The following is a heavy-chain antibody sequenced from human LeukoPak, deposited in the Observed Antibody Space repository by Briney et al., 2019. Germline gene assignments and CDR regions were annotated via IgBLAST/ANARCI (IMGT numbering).Heavy chain of an antibody. Sequence: GGSLRLSCAASGLTVSSNYMSWVRQAPGKGLEWVSVICSSGDTYYTDSVKGRFTISRDNSKNTLYLQMNSLRAEDTAVYYCANLAAAGEYFQHWGQGTLVTVSS. CDR3: ANLAAAGEYFQH. V-gene: IGHV3-66*01. J-gene: IGHJ1*01. D-gene: IGHD6-25*01. CDR1: GLTVSSNY. CDR2: ICSSGDT.